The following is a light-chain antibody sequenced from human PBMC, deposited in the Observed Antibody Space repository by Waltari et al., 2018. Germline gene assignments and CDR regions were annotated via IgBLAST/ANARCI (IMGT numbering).Light chain of an antibody. CDR2: GAS. Sequence: NVLTQSPGTLSLSPGEGATLSCRASQRISDNSLAWFQQKPGQAPRLLIYGASSRATGVPDRFSGSGSGTDFTLTISRLEPEDFVVYYCHQYGSSWRTFGGGTRVELK. CDR3: HQYGSSWRT. V-gene: IGKV3-20*01. CDR1: QRISDNS. J-gene: IGKJ4*01.